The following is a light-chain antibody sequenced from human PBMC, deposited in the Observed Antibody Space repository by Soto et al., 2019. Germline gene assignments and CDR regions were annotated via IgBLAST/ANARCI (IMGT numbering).Light chain of an antibody. J-gene: IGKJ1*01. V-gene: IGKV3-15*01. CDR2: GAS. CDR3: QQYNNWPWT. Sequence: EIVMTQSPATLSVSPGERATLSCRASQSVSSSHLAWYQQKPCQAPRLLIYGASTRAAGIPARFSGGGSGTDFTPTIRSLKSEDFAVYYCQQYNNWPWTFGQGTKVEIK. CDR1: QSVSSSH.